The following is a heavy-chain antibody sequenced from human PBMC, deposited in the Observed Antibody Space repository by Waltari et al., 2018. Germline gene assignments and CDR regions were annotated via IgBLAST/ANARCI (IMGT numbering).Heavy chain of an antibody. CDR1: GFSFSNDW. Sequence: EVQLVESGGGLVQPGGSLRLSCAASGFSFSNDWMHWVRQVPGKGLGWVSRITNDGSGTRYADSVKGRFTISRDNAKNTLFLEMNSLRVEDTAVYYCVKEAPARGDWYLDLWGRGTLLAVSS. CDR2: ITNDGSGT. D-gene: IGHD2-2*01. V-gene: IGHV3-74*01. J-gene: IGHJ2*01. CDR3: VKEAPARGDWYLDL.